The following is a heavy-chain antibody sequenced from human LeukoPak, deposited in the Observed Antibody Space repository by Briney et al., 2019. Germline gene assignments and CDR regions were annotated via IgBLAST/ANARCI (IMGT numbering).Heavy chain of an antibody. V-gene: IGHV1-69*04. Sequence: ASVKVSCKASGGTFSSYAISWVRQAPGQGLEWMGRIIPILGIANYAQKFQGRVTITADKSTSTAYMELSSLRSEDTAVYYCARERRPLTNDYWGQGTLVTVSS. CDR2: IIPILGIA. CDR1: GGTFSSYA. CDR3: ARERRPLTNDY. J-gene: IGHJ4*02.